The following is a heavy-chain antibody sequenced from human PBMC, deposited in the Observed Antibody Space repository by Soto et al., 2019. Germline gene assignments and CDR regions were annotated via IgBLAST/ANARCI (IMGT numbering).Heavy chain of an antibody. J-gene: IGHJ4*02. D-gene: IGHD6-13*01. V-gene: IGHV3-64D*06. CDR3: VKDSSSWYYFDY. Sequence: TGGSLRLSCSASGFTFSNYAMHWVRQAPGKGLEYVSAINNNGGATYYADSVKGRFTISRDNSRNTLYLQMSSLRAEDTAVYYCVKDSSSWYYFDYWGQG. CDR1: GFTFSNYA. CDR2: INNNGGAT.